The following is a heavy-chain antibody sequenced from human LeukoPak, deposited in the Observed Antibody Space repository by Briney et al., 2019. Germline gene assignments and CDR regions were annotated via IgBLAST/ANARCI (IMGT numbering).Heavy chain of an antibody. CDR3: AKGEVRAAAGTGFDY. CDR2: ISGSGGST. J-gene: IGHJ4*02. D-gene: IGHD6-13*01. V-gene: IGHV3-23*01. CDR1: GFTFSSYA. Sequence: GGSLRLSCAASGFTFSSYAMSWVRQAPGKGLELVSAISGSGGSTYYADSVKGRFTISRDNSKNTLYLQMNSLRAEDTAVYHCAKGEVRAAAGTGFDYWGLGTLVTVSS.